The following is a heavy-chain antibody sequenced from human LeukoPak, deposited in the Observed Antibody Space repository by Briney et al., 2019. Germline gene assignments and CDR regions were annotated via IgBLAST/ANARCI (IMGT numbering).Heavy chain of an antibody. Sequence: GGSLRLSCAASGFTFSSYAMHWVRQAPGKGLEWVAVISYDGSNKYYADSVKGRFIISRDNSKNTLYLQMNSLRAEDTAVYYCARDYYDSSGYYPRTYGMDVWGQGTTVTVSS. CDR3: ARDYYDSSGYYPRTYGMDV. CDR2: ISYDGSNK. V-gene: IGHV3-30*04. CDR1: GFTFSSYA. J-gene: IGHJ6*02. D-gene: IGHD3-22*01.